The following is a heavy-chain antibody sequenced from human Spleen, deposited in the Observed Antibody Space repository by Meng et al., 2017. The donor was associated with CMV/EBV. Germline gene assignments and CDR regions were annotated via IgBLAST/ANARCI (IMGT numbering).Heavy chain of an antibody. J-gene: IGHJ4*02. CDR1: GYTFTDHY. Sequence: ASVKVSCKASGYTFTDHYFHWVRQAPGQGLEWMGWIHPQSGVTNYAQKFQARVTLTRDTSINTGYMELSRLTSDDTAVYYCAREALDYWGQGTLVTVSS. CDR2: IHPQSGVT. CDR3: AREALDY. V-gene: IGHV1-2*02.